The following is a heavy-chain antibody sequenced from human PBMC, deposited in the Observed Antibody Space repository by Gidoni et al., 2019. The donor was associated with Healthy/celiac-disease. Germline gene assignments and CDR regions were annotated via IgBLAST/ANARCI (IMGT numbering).Heavy chain of an antibody. V-gene: IGHV1-2*02. CDR2: INPNSSGT. Sequence: QVQLVQSGADVNTPAASVKVSRKPSGYSFTGHHLLWVPQAPGQALAPMGEINPNSSGTNYAQKYQGRVTITRDTSISTAYMERSRLRSDDTAVYYCARDWTPAMIVVPRALRNDYWGQGTLVTVSS. CDR3: ARDWTPAMIVVPRALRNDY. J-gene: IGHJ4*02. D-gene: IGHD3-22*01. CDR1: GYSFTGHH.